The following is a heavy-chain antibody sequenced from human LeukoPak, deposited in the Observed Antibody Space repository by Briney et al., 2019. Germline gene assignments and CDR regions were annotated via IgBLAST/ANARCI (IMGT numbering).Heavy chain of an antibody. V-gene: IGHV3-48*04. CDR3: ARKSRLYDSSGYYDY. CDR2: ISSSSSTI. CDR1: GFTFSSYR. Sequence: GVLRLSCAASGFTFSSYRMNWVRQAPGKGLEWVSYISSSSSTIYYADSVKGRFTISRDNAKNSLYLQMNSLRAEDTAVYYCARKSRLYDSSGYYDYWGQGTLVTVSS. J-gene: IGHJ4*02. D-gene: IGHD3-22*01.